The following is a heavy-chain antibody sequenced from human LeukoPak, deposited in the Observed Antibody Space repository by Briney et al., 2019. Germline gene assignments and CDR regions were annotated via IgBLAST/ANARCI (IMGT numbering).Heavy chain of an antibody. CDR2: IRQDGSGK. CDR1: GFTFSSYW. V-gene: IGHV3-7*05. J-gene: IGHJ3*02. CDR3: ARGNYGSIDAFDI. D-gene: IGHD3-10*01. Sequence: GGSLRLSCAASGFTFSSYWMSWVRQAPGKGPEWVANIRQDGSGKYYVDSLKGRFTISRDNAKNSLYLQMNSLRAEDTAVYYCARGNYGSIDAFDIWGQGTMVTVSS.